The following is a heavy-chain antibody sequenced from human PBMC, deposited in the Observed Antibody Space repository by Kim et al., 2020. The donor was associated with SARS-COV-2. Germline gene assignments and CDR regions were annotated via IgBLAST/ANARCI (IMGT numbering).Heavy chain of an antibody. CDR2: IYYSGST. Sequence: SETLSLTCTVSGGSISSYYWSWIRQPPGKGLEWIGYIYYSGSTNYNPSLKSRVTISVDTSKNQFSLKLSSVTAADTAVYYCARGPGKYSSGWSYAFDIWGQGTMVTVSS. D-gene: IGHD6-19*01. CDR3: ARGPGKYSSGWSYAFDI. J-gene: IGHJ3*02. V-gene: IGHV4-59*01. CDR1: GGSISSYY.